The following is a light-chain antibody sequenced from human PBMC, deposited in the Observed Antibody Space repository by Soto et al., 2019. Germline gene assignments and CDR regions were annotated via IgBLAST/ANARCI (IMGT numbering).Light chain of an antibody. CDR1: NIGINA. Sequence: SYELTQPPSVSVAPEKTATSTCGGDNIGINAVHWYQQKPGQAPLLVVYYDSDRPSGIPERFAGSTSGNTATLTISRVEAGDEAAYYCQLWNSSSDQGGFGGGTKLTVL. V-gene: IGLV3-21*04. J-gene: IGLJ2*01. CDR2: YDS. CDR3: QLWNSSSDQGG.